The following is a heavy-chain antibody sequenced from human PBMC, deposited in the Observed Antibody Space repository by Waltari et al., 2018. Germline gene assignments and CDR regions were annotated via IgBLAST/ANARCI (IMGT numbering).Heavy chain of an antibody. Sequence: QLQLQESGPGLVKPSEPLSLTCSVSVVSIPTNRHYWGWIRQPPGQGLEWIGTISYNGATYSSPSLRSRVTIFRDTSKNQLSLKLGSVTAADTAFYYCATYIGASLGTAAFDVWGQGTMVTVSS. CDR2: ISYNGAT. V-gene: IGHV4-39*01. CDR1: VVSIPTNRHY. CDR3: ATYIGASLGTAAFDV. D-gene: IGHD5-12*01. J-gene: IGHJ3*01.